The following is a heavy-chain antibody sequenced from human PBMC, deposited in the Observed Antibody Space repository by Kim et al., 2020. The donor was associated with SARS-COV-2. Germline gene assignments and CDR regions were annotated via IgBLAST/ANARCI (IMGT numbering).Heavy chain of an antibody. V-gene: IGHV5-10-1*01. J-gene: IGHJ4*02. CDR2: IDPSDSYT. CDR3: ARQDYCSSTSCYAGLDYFDY. D-gene: IGHD2-2*01. Sequence: GESLKISCKGSGYSFTSYWISWVRQMPGKGLEWMGRIDPSDSYTNYSPSFQGHVTISADKSISTAYLQWSSLKASDTAMYYCARQDYCSSTSCYAGLDYFDYWGQGTLVTVSS. CDR1: GYSFTSYW.